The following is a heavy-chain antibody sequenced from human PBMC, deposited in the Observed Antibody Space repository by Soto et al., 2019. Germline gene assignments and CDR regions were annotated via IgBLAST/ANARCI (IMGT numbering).Heavy chain of an antibody. V-gene: IGHV1-2*04. CDR3: ARVGDGILGVSSWFDP. J-gene: IGHJ5*02. CDR2: INPNSGGT. CDR1: GYTFTGYY. D-gene: IGHD3-3*01. Sequence: QVQLVQSGAEVKKPGASVKVSCKASGYTFTGYYMHWVRQAPGQGLEWMGWINPNSGGTNYAQKFQGWVTMTRDTSSSTAYMELSRLRSDDTAVYYCARVGDGILGVSSWFDPWGQGTLVTVSS.